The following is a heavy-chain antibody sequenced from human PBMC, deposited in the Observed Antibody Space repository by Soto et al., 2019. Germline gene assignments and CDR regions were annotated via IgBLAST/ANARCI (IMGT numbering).Heavy chain of an antibody. CDR1: GYTFFTYD. V-gene: IGHV1-18*01. CDR2: ISTNSGDT. Sequence: QVHLVQSGVEVKTPGASVKVSCQASGYTFFTYDISWVRQAPGQGLEWLGWISTNSGDTKYAQKCQGRVTMTTDTATTTAYLELRSLRSDATAVYYCARHHGPTTAEDWFDSWGQGTLVTVSS. D-gene: IGHD5-12*01. J-gene: IGHJ5*01. CDR3: ARHHGPTTAEDWFDS.